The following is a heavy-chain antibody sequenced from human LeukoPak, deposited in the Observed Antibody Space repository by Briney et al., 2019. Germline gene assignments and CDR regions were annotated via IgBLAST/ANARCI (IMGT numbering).Heavy chain of an antibody. V-gene: IGHV3-23*01. Sequence: GGSLRLSCAASGFTFSSYAMSWVRQAPGKGLEWVSAISGSGGSTCYADSVKGRFTISRDNSKNTLYLQMNSLRAEDTAVYYCAKLRSCSSTSCYMVPRRGNWFDPWGQGTLVTVSS. D-gene: IGHD2-2*02. J-gene: IGHJ5*02. CDR1: GFTFSSYA. CDR2: ISGSGGST. CDR3: AKLRSCSSTSCYMVPRRGNWFDP.